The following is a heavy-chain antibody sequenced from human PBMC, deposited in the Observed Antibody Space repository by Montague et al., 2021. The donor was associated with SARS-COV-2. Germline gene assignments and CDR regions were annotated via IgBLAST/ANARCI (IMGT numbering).Heavy chain of an antibody. V-gene: IGHV3-48*03. Sequence: SLRLSCAASGFSFSSYDMNWVRQAPGKGLEWVSYISNDGGAIYYADSVKGRFTVSRDNAKNSLSLQMNGLRAEDTAVYYCAREPYRGSLRFTFDLWGRGTQVTVSS. CDR3: AREPYRGSLRFTFDL. CDR2: ISNDGGAI. CDR1: GFSFSSYD. J-gene: IGHJ2*01. D-gene: IGHD1-26*01.